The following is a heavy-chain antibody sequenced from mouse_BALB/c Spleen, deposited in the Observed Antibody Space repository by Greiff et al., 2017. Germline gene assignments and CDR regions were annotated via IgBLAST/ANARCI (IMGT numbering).Heavy chain of an antibody. Sequence: EVQVVESGPSLVKPSQTLSLTCSVTGDSITSGYWNWIRKFPGNKLEYMGYISYSGSTYYNPSLKSRISITRDTSKNQYYLQLNSVTTEDTATYYCARSSGNLKAWFAYWGQGTLVTVSA. CDR1: GDSITSGY. CDR2: ISYSGST. D-gene: IGHD2-1*01. J-gene: IGHJ3*01. CDR3: ARSSGNLKAWFAY. V-gene: IGHV3-8*02.